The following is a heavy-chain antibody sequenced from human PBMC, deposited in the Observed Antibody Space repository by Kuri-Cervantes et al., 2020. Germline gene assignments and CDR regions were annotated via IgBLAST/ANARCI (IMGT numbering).Heavy chain of an antibody. Sequence: ASVKVSCKASGYTFTGYYMHWVRQAPGQGLEWMGWINPNSGGTNYAQKFQGRVTMTRDTSISTAYMELSSLRSEDTAVYYCARNDYYDSSGYWCFDPWGQGTLVTVSS. J-gene: IGHJ5*02. CDR2: INPNSGGT. V-gene: IGHV1-2*02. CDR3: ARNDYYDSSGYWCFDP. D-gene: IGHD3-22*01. CDR1: GYTFTGYY.